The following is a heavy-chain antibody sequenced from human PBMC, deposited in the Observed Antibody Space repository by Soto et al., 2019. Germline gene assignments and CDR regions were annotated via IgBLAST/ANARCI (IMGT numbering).Heavy chain of an antibody. CDR1: GFTFSSYD. V-gene: IGHV3-13*01. CDR2: IGTAGDT. J-gene: IGHJ3*02. CDR3: AGGPRGYCSGGSCPPDAFDI. Sequence: EVQLVESGGGLVQPGGSLRLSCAASGFTFSSYDMHWVRQATGKGLEWVSAIGTAGDTYYPGSVKGRFTISRENAKNSLYLQMNSLRAGDTAVYYCAGGPRGYCSGGSCPPDAFDIWGQGTMVTVSS. D-gene: IGHD2-15*01.